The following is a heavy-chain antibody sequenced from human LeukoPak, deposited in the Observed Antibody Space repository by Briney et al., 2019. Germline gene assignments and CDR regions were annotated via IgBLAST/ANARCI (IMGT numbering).Heavy chain of an antibody. D-gene: IGHD1-26*01. V-gene: IGHV3-48*01. J-gene: IGHJ4*02. CDR1: GLTFSSYS. CDR2: ISSSSSTI. Sequence: GGSLRLSCAASGLTFSSYSMNWVRQAPGKGLEWVSYISSSSSTIYYADSVKGRFTISRDNAKNSLYLQMNSLRAEDTAVYYCARDRGGSYRRYYFDYWGQGTLVTVSS. CDR3: ARDRGGSYRRYYFDY.